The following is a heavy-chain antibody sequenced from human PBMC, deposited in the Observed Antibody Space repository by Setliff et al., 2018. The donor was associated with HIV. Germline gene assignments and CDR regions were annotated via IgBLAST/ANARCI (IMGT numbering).Heavy chain of an antibody. CDR1: GYTFTNYA. V-gene: IGHV7-4-1*02. Sequence: ASVKVSCKASGYTFTNYAMNWLRQAPGQGLEWMGWIDTNTGNPTYAQGFTGRFVFSLDTSVSTAYLQISSLKAEDTAVYYCARGFSSGWTVYYYYMDVWGKGTTVTVSS. CDR3: ARGFSSGWTVYYYYMDV. CDR2: IDTNTGNP. D-gene: IGHD6-19*01. J-gene: IGHJ6*03.